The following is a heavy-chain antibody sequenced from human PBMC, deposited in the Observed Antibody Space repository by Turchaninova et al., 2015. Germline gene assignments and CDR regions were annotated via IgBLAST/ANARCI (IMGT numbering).Heavy chain of an antibody. V-gene: IGHV3-30*18. CDR2: ISYDGSNK. D-gene: IGHD3-10*01. J-gene: IGHJ3*02. CDR1: GFTFISDG. CDR3: AKVGDLGAFDI. Sequence: QVQLVASGGGAAPPGTAMRLSCAASGFTFISDGRHWVRQAPGKGLEWVAVISYDGSNKYYADSVKGRFTISRDNSKNTLYLQMNSLRAEDTAVYYCAKVGDLGAFDIWGQGTMVTVSS.